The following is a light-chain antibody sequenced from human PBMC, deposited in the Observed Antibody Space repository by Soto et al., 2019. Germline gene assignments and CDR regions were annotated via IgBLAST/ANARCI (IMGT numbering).Light chain of an antibody. CDR1: QSISSW. J-gene: IGKJ4*01. V-gene: IGKV1-5*01. Sequence: DIPMTQSPSTLSASVGDRVTITCRASQSISSWLAWYQQKPGKAPKLLIYDASSLESGVPSRFSGSESGTEFTLTISRLQPDDFATYYCQQYNSYAGTFGGGTKVEIK. CDR2: DAS. CDR3: QQYNSYAGT.